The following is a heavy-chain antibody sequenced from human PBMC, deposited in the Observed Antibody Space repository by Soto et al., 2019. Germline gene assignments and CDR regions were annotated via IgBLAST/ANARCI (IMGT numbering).Heavy chain of an antibody. CDR2: IKQDGSEK. J-gene: IGHJ6*02. Sequence: GGSLRLSCAASGFTFSSYWMSWVRQAPGKGLEWVANIKQDGSEKYYVDSVKGRFTISRDNAKNSLYLQMNSLRAEDTAVYYCARAVVVPAAQGDYYYYGMDVWGQGTTVTVSS. V-gene: IGHV3-7*01. CDR3: ARAVVVPAAQGDYYYYGMDV. CDR1: GFTFSSYW. D-gene: IGHD2-2*01.